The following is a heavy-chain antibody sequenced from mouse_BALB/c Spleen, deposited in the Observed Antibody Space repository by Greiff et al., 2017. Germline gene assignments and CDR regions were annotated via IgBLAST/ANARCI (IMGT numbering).Heavy chain of an antibody. CDR1: GYSIPSHYA. V-gene: IGHV3-2*02. CDR3: AKWDYYGSSLDY. Sequence: VKLLESGPGLVTPSQSLSLTCPVTGYSIPSHYAWNWIRQFPGNKLEWMGYISYSGSTSYNPSLKSRITITRDTSKNQFFLQLNSVTTEDTATYYCAKWDYYGSSLDYWGQGTTLTVSS. D-gene: IGHD1-1*01. CDR2: ISYSGST. J-gene: IGHJ2*01.